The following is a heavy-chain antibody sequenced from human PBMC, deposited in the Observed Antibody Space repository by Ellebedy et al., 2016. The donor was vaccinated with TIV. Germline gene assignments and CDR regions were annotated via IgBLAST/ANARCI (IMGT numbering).Heavy chain of an antibody. V-gene: IGHV1-69*02. Sequence: ASVKVSCKASGYTFTGYYMHWVRQAPGQGLEWMGRIIPILGIANYAQKFQGRVTITADKSTSTAYMELSSLRSEDTAVYYCASPTHYRDSSSWEYWGQGTLVTVSS. CDR2: IIPILGIA. CDR1: GYTFTGYY. J-gene: IGHJ4*02. CDR3: ASPTHYRDSSSWEY. D-gene: IGHD6-13*01.